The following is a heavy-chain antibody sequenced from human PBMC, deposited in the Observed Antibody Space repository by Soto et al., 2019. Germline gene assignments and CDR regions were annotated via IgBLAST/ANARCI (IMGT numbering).Heavy chain of an antibody. CDR2: IYYSGST. Sequence: SETLSLTCPVSGGSVSSGGYYWSWIRQPPGKGLEWIAYIYYSGSTEYNPSLKSRVTISVDTSKNQFSLKLSSVTAADTAVYYCARIGYYDKSPVDYLGQGTLVTVSS. CDR3: ARIGYYDKSPVDY. CDR1: GGSVSSGGYY. D-gene: IGHD3-22*01. V-gene: IGHV4-61*08. J-gene: IGHJ4*02.